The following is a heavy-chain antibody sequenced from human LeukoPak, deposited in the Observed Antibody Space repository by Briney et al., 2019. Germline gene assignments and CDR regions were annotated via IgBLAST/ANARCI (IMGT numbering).Heavy chain of an antibody. CDR2: ISSSSSTI. J-gene: IGHJ5*02. V-gene: IGHV3-48*01. CDR1: GFTFSSYS. Sequence: GGSLRLSCAASGFTFSSYSMNWVRQAPGKGLEWVSYISSSSSTIYYADSVKGRFTISRDNPKNTLYLQMNSLRAEDTAVYYCTKGGIRYWFDPWGQGTLVTVSS. CDR3: TKGGIRYWFDP. D-gene: IGHD3-16*02.